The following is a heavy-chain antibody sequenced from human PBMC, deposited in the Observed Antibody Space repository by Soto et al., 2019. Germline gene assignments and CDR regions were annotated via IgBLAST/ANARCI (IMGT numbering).Heavy chain of an antibody. Sequence: QVQLQESGPGLVKPSETLSLTCSVSGGSISSYYWSWIRQPPGKGLEWIGYIYYSGSTNYNPYLKSRVTLSVDTSKIQFSLKLSSVTAAATAVYYCAGGVLRYFHWPRWGQGTLVNLSS. CDR1: GGSISSYY. V-gene: IGHV4-59*01. D-gene: IGHD3-9*01. CDR2: IYYSGST. CDR3: AGGVLRYFHWPR. J-gene: IGHJ1*01.